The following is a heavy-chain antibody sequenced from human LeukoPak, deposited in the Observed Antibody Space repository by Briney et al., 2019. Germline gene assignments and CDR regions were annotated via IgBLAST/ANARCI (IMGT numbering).Heavy chain of an antibody. CDR1: GYTFTSYG. D-gene: IGHD6-19*01. Sequence: ASVKVSCKTSGYTFTSYGLYWVRQAPGQGLEWMGWISGYNAETNYARKFQGRVTMTTDTSTTTAYMELTSLTSDDTALYCAREGDSAGWYRPAFRLLDYWGQGTMVTVYS. CDR3: AREGDSAGWYRPAFRLLDY. J-gene: IGHJ4*02. V-gene: IGHV1-18*01. CDR2: ISGYNAET.